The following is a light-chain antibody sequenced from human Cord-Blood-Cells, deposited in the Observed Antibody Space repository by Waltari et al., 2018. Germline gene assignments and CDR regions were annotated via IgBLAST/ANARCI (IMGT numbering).Light chain of an antibody. CDR1: QSVSSN. V-gene: IGKV3-15*01. J-gene: IGKJ2*01. Sequence: DIVMTQSPATLSVSPGERATLSCRASQSVSSNLDWYQQKPGQAPRLLIYGASTRATGTPVRFSGSGSGTEFALTISSRQSEDFAVYYGQQYNNWPPYTFGQGTKLEIK. CDR2: GAS. CDR3: QQYNNWPPYT.